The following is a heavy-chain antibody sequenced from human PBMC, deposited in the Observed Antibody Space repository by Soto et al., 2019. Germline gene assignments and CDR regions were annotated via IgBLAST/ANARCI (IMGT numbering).Heavy chain of an antibody. J-gene: IGHJ6*02. Sequence: GSSVKVSCKASGYTFTSYDINWVRQATGQGLEWMGWMNPNSGNTGYAQKFQGRVTMTRNTSISTAYMELSSLRSEDTAVYYCARGPTSSSSLLYYYYYYGMDVWGQGTTVTVSS. V-gene: IGHV1-8*01. D-gene: IGHD6-6*01. CDR1: GYTFTSYD. CDR3: ARGPTSSSSLLYYYYYYGMDV. CDR2: MNPNSGNT.